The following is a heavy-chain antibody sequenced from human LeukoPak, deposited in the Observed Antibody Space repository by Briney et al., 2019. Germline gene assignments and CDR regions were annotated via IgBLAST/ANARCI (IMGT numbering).Heavy chain of an antibody. D-gene: IGHD1-1*01. Sequence: SSVKVSCKASGGTFSSYAISWVRQAPGQGLEWMGRIIPIFGTANYAQKFQGRVTITTDESTSTAYMELSSLRSEDTAVYYCARERLEPRPYYFDYWGQGTLVTVSS. CDR3: ARERLEPRPYYFDY. J-gene: IGHJ4*02. CDR1: GGTFSSYA. CDR2: IIPIFGTA. V-gene: IGHV1-69*05.